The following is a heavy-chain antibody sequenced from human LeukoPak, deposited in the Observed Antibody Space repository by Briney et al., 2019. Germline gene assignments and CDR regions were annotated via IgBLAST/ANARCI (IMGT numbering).Heavy chain of an antibody. V-gene: IGHV3-74*01. D-gene: IGHD3-10*01. J-gene: IGHJ6*02. CDR2: INSDGSST. CDR3: ARDTYYYGSGNLYYYGMDV. CDR1: RFTFSKYW. Sequence: PGGSLRLSCATSRFTFSKYWMHWVRQAPGKGLLWVAGINSDGSSTVYADSVKGRFTISRDNANDTLYLQMNSLRAEDTAVYYCARDTYYYGSGNLYYYGMDVWGQGTTVTVSS.